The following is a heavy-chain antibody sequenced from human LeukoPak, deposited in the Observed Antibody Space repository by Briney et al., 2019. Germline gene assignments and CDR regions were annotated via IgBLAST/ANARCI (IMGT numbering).Heavy chain of an antibody. CDR3: AIDTAAGTRIYEYYYGMVV. CDR1: GYTLSALS. J-gene: IGHJ6*02. Sequence: GSVTLSCTVSGYTLSALSMHWVRQAPGKGLEWVGGFDTDEGEINYAQTLQGRVTMSVDTSTDTVYLHLSGLRAEDTAVYYCAIDTAAGTRIYEYYYGMVVGGQGTTVTVSS. V-gene: IGHV1-24*01. D-gene: IGHD6-13*01. CDR2: FDTDEGEI.